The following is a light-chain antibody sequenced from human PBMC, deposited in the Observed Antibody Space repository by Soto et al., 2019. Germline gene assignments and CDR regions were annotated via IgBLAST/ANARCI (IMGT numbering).Light chain of an antibody. V-gene: IGKV3-20*01. CDR3: QQYGSSRWT. Sequence: EIVLTQSPGTLSLSPGEGATLSCRASQSVSSNYLAWYQQKPGQAPRLLNYGASSRATGIPDRFSGSGSGTDFTLTISRLEPEDFAVYYCQQYGSSRWTFGQGTKVDIK. CDR1: QSVSSNY. J-gene: IGKJ1*01. CDR2: GAS.